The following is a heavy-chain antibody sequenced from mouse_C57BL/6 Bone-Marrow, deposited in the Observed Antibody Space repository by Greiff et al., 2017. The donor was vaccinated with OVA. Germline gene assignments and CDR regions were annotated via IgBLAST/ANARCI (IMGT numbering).Heavy chain of an antibody. CDR2: ISYSGST. CDR1: GYSITSDY. Sequence: DVHLVESGPGLAKPSQTLSLTCSVTGYSITSDYWNWIRKFPGNKLEYMGYISYSGSTFYNPSLKSRISITRDTDKNQYYLQLNSVTTEDTATYYCARYKYYDDGDAMDYWGQGTSVTVSS. D-gene: IGHD2-4*01. J-gene: IGHJ4*01. V-gene: IGHV3-8*01. CDR3: ARYKYYDDGDAMDY.